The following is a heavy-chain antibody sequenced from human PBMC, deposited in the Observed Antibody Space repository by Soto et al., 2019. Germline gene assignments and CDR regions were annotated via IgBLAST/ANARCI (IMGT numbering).Heavy chain of an antibody. J-gene: IGHJ4*02. V-gene: IGHV1-18*01. D-gene: IGHD1-1*01. CDR3: ARGRYGDY. CDR2: IGAHNGNT. CDR1: GYTFTSYG. Sequence: QVHLVQSGAEVKKPGASVKVSCKGSGYTFTSYGITWVRQAPGQGLEWMGWIGAHNGNTDYAQKLQGRVTVTRDTSTSTAYMELRSLRSDDTAVHYCARGRYGDYWGQGALVTVSS.